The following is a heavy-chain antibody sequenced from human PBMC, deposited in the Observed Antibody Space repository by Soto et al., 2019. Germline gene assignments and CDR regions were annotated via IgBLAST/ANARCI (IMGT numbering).Heavy chain of an antibody. CDR1: GFTFSTYN. V-gene: IGHV3-74*01. J-gene: IGHJ4*02. CDR2: INSDGSST. D-gene: IGHD6-19*01. CDR3: ARGGAVSSGWYDGH. Sequence: EVQLVESGGGLVQPGGSLRLSCGASGFTFSTYNMHWVRQGPGKGLVWVSRINSDGSSTRYADSVKGRFTISRDNATNTLYLQMNSLSVEDTAISYCARGGAVSSGWYDGHWGRGTLVTVSS.